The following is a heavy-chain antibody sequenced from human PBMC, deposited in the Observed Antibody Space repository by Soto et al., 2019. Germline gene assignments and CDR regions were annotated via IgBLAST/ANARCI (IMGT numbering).Heavy chain of an antibody. V-gene: IGHV3-23*01. D-gene: IGHD6-19*01. CDR3: ANILVGQWLVPGGY. J-gene: IGHJ4*02. CDR2: SDFSGRLT. CDR1: GFTSS. Sequence: EVQILESGGALIQPGGSLRLSCAASGFTSSMTWVRQAPGKGLEWVSASDFSGRLTYYADSVKGRFTIFRDTSVNTLFLQMNSPRNEDTAVYYCANILVGQWLVPGGYWGPGTLVTVSS.